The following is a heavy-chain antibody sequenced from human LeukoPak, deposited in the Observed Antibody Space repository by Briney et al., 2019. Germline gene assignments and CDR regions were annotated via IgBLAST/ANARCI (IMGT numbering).Heavy chain of an antibody. J-gene: IGHJ5*02. Sequence: SETLSLTCTVSGVSITSHFWSWIRQPPGKGLEWIAYVHYTGSTNYNPSFKSRVTISMDTSKNQFSLRLRSVTAADTAMYYCARVERYNGDYGWFDPWGQGNLVTVSS. CDR2: VHYTGST. D-gene: IGHD4-17*01. V-gene: IGHV4-59*11. CDR3: ARVERYNGDYGWFDP. CDR1: GVSITSHF.